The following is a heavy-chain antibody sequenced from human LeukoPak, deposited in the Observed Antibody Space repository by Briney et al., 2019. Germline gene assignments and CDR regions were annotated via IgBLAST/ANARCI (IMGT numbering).Heavy chain of an antibody. Sequence: GASVKVSCKASGYTFTGYYMHWVRQAPGQGLEWMGWINPNSGGTNYAQKFQGRVTMTRDTSISTAHMELRSLRSDDTAVYYCAREQTGCSGGSCLASAGYWGQGTLVTVSS. CDR2: INPNSGGT. CDR1: GYTFTGYY. D-gene: IGHD2-15*01. V-gene: IGHV1-2*02. J-gene: IGHJ4*02. CDR3: AREQTGCSGGSCLASAGY.